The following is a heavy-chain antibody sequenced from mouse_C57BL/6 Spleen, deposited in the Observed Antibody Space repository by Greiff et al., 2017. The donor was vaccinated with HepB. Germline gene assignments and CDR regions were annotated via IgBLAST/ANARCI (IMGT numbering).Heavy chain of an antibody. CDR3: TTVVGGYYFDY. V-gene: IGHV1-15*01. CDR1: GYTFTDYE. CDR2: IDPETGGT. J-gene: IGHJ2*01. D-gene: IGHD1-1*01. Sequence: QVHVKQSGAELVRPGASVTLSCKASGYTFTDYEMHWVKQTPVHGLEWIGAIDPETGGTAYNQKFKGKAILTADKSSSTAYMELRSLTSEDSAVYYCTTVVGGYYFDYWGQGTTLTVSS.